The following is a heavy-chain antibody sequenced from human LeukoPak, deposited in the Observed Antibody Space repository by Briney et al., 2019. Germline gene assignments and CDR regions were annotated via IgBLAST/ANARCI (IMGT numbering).Heavy chain of an antibody. J-gene: IGHJ4*02. CDR1: GGSISIYY. D-gene: IGHD1-1*01. CDR3: ARDRGTWNDDGFDY. V-gene: IGHV4-4*07. CDR2: IYIIGST. Sequence: SETLSLTCTVSGGSISIYYWSWIRQPAGRGLEWIGRIYIIGSTNYNPSLKSRVTMSVDTSKNQFSLKLSSVTAADTAVYYCARDRGTWNDDGFDYWGKGTLVTVS.